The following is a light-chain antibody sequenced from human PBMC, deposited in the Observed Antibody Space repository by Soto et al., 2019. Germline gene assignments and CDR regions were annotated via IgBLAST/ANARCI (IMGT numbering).Light chain of an antibody. CDR3: QQYHTWPV. J-gene: IGKJ4*01. V-gene: IGKV3-15*01. Sequence: EIVMAQSPATLSVSPGERATLSCRASQSVSSDLAWYQQTPGQTPRLLIYGASTRATGIPARFSGSGSGTQFTLTINSLQSEDFAVYYWQQYHTWPVFGGGTKVEI. CDR1: QSVSSD. CDR2: GAS.